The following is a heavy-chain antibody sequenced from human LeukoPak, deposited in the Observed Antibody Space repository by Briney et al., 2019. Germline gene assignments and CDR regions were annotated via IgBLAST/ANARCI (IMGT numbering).Heavy chain of an antibody. D-gene: IGHD2-2*01. CDR3: ARGPGAFDI. Sequence: GGSLRLSCAASGFTFSNYWMGWVRQGPGKGLKWLANINPDGSQTFSVDSVKGRFTISRDNAKNSLYLQMNSLRAEDTAVYYCARGPGAFDIWGQGTMVTVSS. CDR2: INPDGSQT. J-gene: IGHJ3*02. V-gene: IGHV3-7*02. CDR1: GFTFSNYW.